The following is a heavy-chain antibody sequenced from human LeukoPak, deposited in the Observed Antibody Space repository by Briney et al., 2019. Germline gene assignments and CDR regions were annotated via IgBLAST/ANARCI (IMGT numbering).Heavy chain of an antibody. D-gene: IGHD6-19*01. CDR3: AKVGGQWLVTYPFDI. Sequence: GGSLRLSCAASGFTFSSYAMSWVRQAPGKGLEWVSAISGSGGSTYYAYSVKGGFTISRDNYKNTLYLQMNSLRAEDTAVYYCAKVGGQWLVTYPFDIWGQGTMVTVSS. V-gene: IGHV3-23*01. CDR1: GFTFSSYA. J-gene: IGHJ3*02. CDR2: ISGSGGST.